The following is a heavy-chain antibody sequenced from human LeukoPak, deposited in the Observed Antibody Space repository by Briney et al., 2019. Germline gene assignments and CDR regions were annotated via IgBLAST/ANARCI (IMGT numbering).Heavy chain of an antibody. V-gene: IGHV3-23*01. Sequence: GGSLRLSCAASGLIFSHYGMNWVRQAPGKGLEWVSGITSRSTTYYADSVKGRFTISRDNSKNMVWLQINSPTAEDTATYYCAKDGNWARFEDWGQGTLVTVSS. CDR2: ITSRSTT. CDR1: GLIFSHYG. D-gene: IGHD7-27*01. J-gene: IGHJ4*02. CDR3: AKDGNWARFED.